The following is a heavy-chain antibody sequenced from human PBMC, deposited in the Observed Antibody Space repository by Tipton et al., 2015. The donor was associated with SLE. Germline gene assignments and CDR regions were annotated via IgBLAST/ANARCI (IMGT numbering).Heavy chain of an antibody. CDR1: GFTFSSYA. Sequence: SLRLSCAASGFTFSSYAMSWVRQAPGKGLEWVSAISGSGGSTYYADSVKGRFTISRDNSKNTLYLQMNSLRAEDTAVYYCAKVNWKQWLDRGNLLDYWGQGTLVTVSS. CDR3: AKVNWKQWLDRGNLLDY. V-gene: IGHV3-23*01. D-gene: IGHD6-19*01. CDR2: ISGSGGST. J-gene: IGHJ4*02.